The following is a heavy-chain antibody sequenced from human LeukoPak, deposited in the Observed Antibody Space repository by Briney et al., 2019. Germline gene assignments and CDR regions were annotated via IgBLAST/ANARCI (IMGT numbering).Heavy chain of an antibody. CDR3: VKSLDTGMVLYHYGMDV. CDR1: GFTLSRYA. CDR2: ITITGGTT. V-gene: IGHV3-64D*09. Sequence: GRSLRLSCSASGFTLSRYAMHWVRHTPGKGLEYVLAITITGGTTSYADPAKGRLTISRDHPKNRLYLQMSSLRAEHTAVYHCVKSLDTGMVLYHYGMDVWGQGTTVTVS. D-gene: IGHD5-18*01. J-gene: IGHJ6*02.